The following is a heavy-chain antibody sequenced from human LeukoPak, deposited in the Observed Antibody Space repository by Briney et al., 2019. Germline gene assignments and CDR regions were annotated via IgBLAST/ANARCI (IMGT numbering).Heavy chain of an antibody. CDR2: ISGSGGST. J-gene: IGHJ3*02. CDR3: AKDRDFRDAFDI. D-gene: IGHD3-10*01. Sequence: GGSLRLSCAASGCTFSSYAMSWVRQAPGKGLEWVSAISGSGGSTYYADSVKGRFTISRDNSKNTLYLQMNSLRAEDTAVYYCAKDRDFRDAFDIWGQGTMVTVSS. V-gene: IGHV3-23*01. CDR1: GCTFSSYA.